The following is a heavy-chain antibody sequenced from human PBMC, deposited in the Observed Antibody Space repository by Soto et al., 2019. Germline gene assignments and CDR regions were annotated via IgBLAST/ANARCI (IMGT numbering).Heavy chain of an antibody. Sequence: EVQLLASGGGLVQPGGSLRLSCATSGFAFSTNAMSWVRQAPGKGLEWVSSISNIGGNTYYADSVKGRFTISSDNSKNTLYLQMNSLSDDDTAVYYCAVIVAADIDYWGQGTLVTVSS. CDR2: ISNIGGNT. CDR1: GFAFSTNA. CDR3: AVIVAADIDY. J-gene: IGHJ4*02. D-gene: IGHD5-12*01. V-gene: IGHV3-23*01.